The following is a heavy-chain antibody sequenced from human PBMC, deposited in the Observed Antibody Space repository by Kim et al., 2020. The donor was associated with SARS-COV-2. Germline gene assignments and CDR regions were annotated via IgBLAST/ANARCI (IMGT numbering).Heavy chain of an antibody. Sequence: GVSLRLSCGVSGFSLSDYWINWFRQAPGKGLAWVASIRPDGSARYYVDSVKGRFTIAKDNAKSSVSLQMNSLRAEDTAVYYCARHDYWGQGTVVTVSS. CDR2: IRPDGSAR. J-gene: IGHJ4*02. V-gene: IGHV3-7*01. CDR3: ARHDY. CDR1: GFSLSDYW.